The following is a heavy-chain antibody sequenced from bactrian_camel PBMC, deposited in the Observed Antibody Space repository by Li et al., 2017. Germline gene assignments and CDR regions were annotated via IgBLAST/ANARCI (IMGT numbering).Heavy chain of an antibody. CDR2: IDKDGDT. Sequence: HVQLVESGGGSVQAGGSLRLSCSYSGDIYYAACMGWFRQAPGREREGVAVIDKDGDTGYAHSVKGRFTVSRDNAKNILYLQMNNLKTEDTAMYYCATVSESPYGGSCLTEYRYWGQGTQVTVS. D-gene: IGHD6*01. V-gene: IGHV3S6*01. CDR3: ATVSESPYGGSCLTEYRY. CDR1: GDIYYAAC. J-gene: IGHJ4*01.